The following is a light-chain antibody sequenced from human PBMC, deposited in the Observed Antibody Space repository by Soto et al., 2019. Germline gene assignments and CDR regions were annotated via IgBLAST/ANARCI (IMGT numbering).Light chain of an antibody. CDR3: QQYYSYLRT. CDR1: QGISSY. Sequence: AIRMTQSPSSLSASTGDRVTITCRASQGISSYLAWYQQKPGNAPKFLISAASTLQSGVPSRFSGSGSGTNFTLTISCLQSEDFATYYCQQYYSYLRTFGQGTKVEI. J-gene: IGKJ2*01. V-gene: IGKV1-8*01. CDR2: AAS.